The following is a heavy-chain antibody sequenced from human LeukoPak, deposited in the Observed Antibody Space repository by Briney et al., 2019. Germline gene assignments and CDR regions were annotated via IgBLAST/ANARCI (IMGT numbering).Heavy chain of an antibody. V-gene: IGHV3-21*05. CDR3: ARDTYQPGRIDC. Sequence: GGSLRLSCAASEFTFSLYAMNWVRQAPGKGREWVSYINDVSGDIHYADSVKGRFTISRDNAKNTLYLQMNSLRAEDTAVYYCARDTYQPGRIDCWGQGTLVIVSS. J-gene: IGHJ4*02. D-gene: IGHD2-2*01. CDR2: INDVSGDI. CDR1: EFTFSLYA.